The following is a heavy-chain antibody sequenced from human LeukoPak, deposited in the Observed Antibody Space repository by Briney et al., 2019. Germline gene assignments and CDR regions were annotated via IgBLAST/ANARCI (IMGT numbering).Heavy chain of an antibody. CDR3: ARDISELGGYGSFDY. Sequence: GGSLRLSCAASEFTVSSNYMSWVRQAPGKGLEWVSVIYSGGSTYYADSVKGRFTISRDNSKNTLYLQMNSLRAEDTAVYYCARDISELGGYGSFDYWGQGTLVTVSS. V-gene: IGHV3-66*01. CDR1: EFTVSSNY. J-gene: IGHJ4*02. D-gene: IGHD5-12*01. CDR2: IYSGGST.